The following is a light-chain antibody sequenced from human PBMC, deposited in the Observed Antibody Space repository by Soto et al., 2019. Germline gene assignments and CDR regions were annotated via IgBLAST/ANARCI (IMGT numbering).Light chain of an antibody. CDR1: QTVTSN. CDR2: GAS. CDR3: QQYNNWPRT. Sequence: EIMMTQSPATLPVSQGERATLSCRASQTVTSNLAWYQQKPGQAPRLLIYGASTRVTSIPARFSGSGSGTEFTLTIDSLQSEDFAVYYCQQYNNWPRTFGQGTKVDIK. J-gene: IGKJ1*01. V-gene: IGKV3-15*01.